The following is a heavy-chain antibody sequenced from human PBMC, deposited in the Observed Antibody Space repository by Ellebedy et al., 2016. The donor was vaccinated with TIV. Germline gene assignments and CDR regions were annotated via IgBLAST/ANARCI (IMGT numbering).Heavy chain of an antibody. CDR3: ARIGYSSSDFDF. J-gene: IGHJ4*02. Sequence: PGGSLRLSCATSGLSFSDHFMDWVRQAPGKGLEWVGRIGDKANSHFTQYAASVKGRFTISRDDSKNSLSLQMNSLNTEDTALYYCARIGYSSSDFDFWGQGTPVTVSS. D-gene: IGHD4-23*01. V-gene: IGHV3-72*01. CDR1: GLSFSDHF. CDR2: IGDKANSHFT.